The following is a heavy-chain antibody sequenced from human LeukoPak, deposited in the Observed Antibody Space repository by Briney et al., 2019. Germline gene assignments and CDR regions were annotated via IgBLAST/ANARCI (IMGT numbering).Heavy chain of an antibody. J-gene: IGHJ4*02. CDR3: ARDRGSKLHMLGPDY. Sequence: GSSLKVSCKASGGTFTSYAISWVRQAPGQRLEWMGRIIPIFDTANYAQKFQGRVTSTTDESTSTAYMELSSLRSEDTAVYYCARDRGSKLHMLGPDYWGQGTLVTVSS. V-gene: IGHV1-69*05. CDR1: GGTFTSYA. CDR2: IIPIFDTA. D-gene: IGHD3-10*02.